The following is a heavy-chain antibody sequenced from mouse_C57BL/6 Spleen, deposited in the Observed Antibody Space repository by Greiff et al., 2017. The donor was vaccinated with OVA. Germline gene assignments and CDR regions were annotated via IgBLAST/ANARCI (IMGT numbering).Heavy chain of an antibody. CDR2: ISSGSSTI. CDR1: GFTFSDYG. J-gene: IGHJ2*01. V-gene: IGHV5-17*01. Sequence: EVHLVESGGGLVKPGGSLKLSCAASGFTFSDYGMHWVRQAPEKGLEWVAYISSGSSTIYYADTVKGRFTISRDNAKNTLFLQMTSLGSEDTAMYYCARYDYDVYFDYWGQGTTLTVSS. D-gene: IGHD2-4*01. CDR3: ARYDYDVYFDY.